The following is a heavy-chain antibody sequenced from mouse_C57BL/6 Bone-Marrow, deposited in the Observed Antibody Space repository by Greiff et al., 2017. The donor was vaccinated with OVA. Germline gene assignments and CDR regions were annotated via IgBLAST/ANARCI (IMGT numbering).Heavy chain of an antibody. D-gene: IGHD2-4*01. V-gene: IGHV14-4*01. CDR3: TTLIYYDYGGFAY. J-gene: IGHJ3*01. CDR1: GFNITDDY. CDR2: IDPENGDT. Sequence: VQLQQSGAELVRPGASVKLSCTASGFNITDDYMHWVKQRPEQGLEWIGWIDPENGDTEYASKFQGQATITADTSSNTAYLQHSSLTSEYTAVYYCTTLIYYDYGGFAYWGQGTLVTVSA.